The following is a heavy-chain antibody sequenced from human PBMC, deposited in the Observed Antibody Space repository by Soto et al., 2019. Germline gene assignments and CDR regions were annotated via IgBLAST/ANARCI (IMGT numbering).Heavy chain of an antibody. V-gene: IGHV1-2*02. CDR1: GYTFTGYY. Sequence: ASVKVSCKASGYTFTGYYMHWVRQAPGQGLEWMGWINPNSGGTNYAQNFQGRVTMTRDTSISTAYMELSRLRSDDSAVYYCARDMSMITARGYYGMDVWGQGTTVNVSS. CDR2: INPNSGGT. CDR3: ARDMSMITARGYYGMDV. D-gene: IGHD6-6*01. J-gene: IGHJ6*02.